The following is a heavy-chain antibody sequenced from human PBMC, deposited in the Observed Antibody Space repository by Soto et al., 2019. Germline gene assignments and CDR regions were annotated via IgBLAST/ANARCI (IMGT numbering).Heavy chain of an antibody. CDR2: FDPEDGET. J-gene: IGHJ4*02. V-gene: IGHV1-24*01. Sequence: ASVKVSCKVSGYTLTELSMHWVRQAPGKGLEWMGGFDPEDGETIYAQKFQGRVTMTEDTSTDTAYMELSSLRSEDTAVYYCATGYYDSSGYPKGHSYVPLPFDYWGQGTLVTVS. CDR3: ATGYYDSSGYPKGHSYVPLPFDY. D-gene: IGHD3-22*01. CDR1: GYTLTELS.